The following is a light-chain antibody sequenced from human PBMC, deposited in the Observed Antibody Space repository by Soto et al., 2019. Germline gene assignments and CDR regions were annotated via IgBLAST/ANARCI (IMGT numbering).Light chain of an antibody. J-gene: IGLJ1*01. CDR1: SSDIGGYNY. Sequence: QSALTQPASVSGSPGQSITISCTGTSSDIGGYNYVSWYQQHPGKAPKLIIHDVSKWPSGVSNRFSGSKSGNTASLTISGLQAEDEADYYSSSYTTSSTLVFGTGTKVTVL. CDR3: SSYTTSSTLV. CDR2: DVS. V-gene: IGLV2-14*03.